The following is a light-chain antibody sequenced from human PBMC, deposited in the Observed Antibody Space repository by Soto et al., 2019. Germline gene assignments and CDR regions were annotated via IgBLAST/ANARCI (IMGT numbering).Light chain of an antibody. Sequence: DIQTSQSPSPMPSSVAGTATMTCPASQSITNDLNWYQQKPGKAPNLLIYDASNLETGVPSRFSGSGSGTDFTFTISSLQPEDIATYYCQQYDNLPLTFGRGTKVDIK. J-gene: IGKJ4*01. CDR3: QQYDNLPLT. CDR2: DAS. V-gene: IGKV1-33*01. CDR1: QSITND.